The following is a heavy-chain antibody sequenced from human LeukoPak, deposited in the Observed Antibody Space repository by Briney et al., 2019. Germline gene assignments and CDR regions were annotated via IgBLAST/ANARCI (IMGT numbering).Heavy chain of an antibody. J-gene: IGHJ5*02. V-gene: IGHV3-21*01. CDR2: ISSSSTNI. D-gene: IGHD6-19*01. Sequence: GGSLRLSCAASGFTFSSYSMHWVRQAPGKGLDWVSSISSSSTNIYYADSVKGRFTISRDNAKNSLYLQMSSLRAEDTAVYYCAGDLGIAVVVSNWFDPWGQGTLVTVSS. CDR3: AGDLGIAVVVSNWFDP. CDR1: GFTFSSYS.